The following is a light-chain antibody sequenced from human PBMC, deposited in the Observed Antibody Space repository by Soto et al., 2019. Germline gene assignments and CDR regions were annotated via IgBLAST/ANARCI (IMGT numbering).Light chain of an antibody. J-gene: IGKJ1*01. V-gene: IGKV3-20*01. CDR3: QHYDRSPWA. CDR2: GAS. CDR1: QSVSSSF. Sequence: EIVLTQSPGTLSLSPGERATLSCRASQSVSSSFLAWYQKKAGQAPRLLIYGASSRATGIPDSFSGSGSGTDFTLNISRLEHEDFAVYYCQHYDRSPWAFGQGTKVEIK.